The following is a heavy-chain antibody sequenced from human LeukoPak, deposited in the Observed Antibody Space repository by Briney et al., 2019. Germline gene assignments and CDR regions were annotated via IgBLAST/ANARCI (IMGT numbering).Heavy chain of an antibody. D-gene: IGHD5-12*01. Sequence: ASVKVSCKASRYTFTDYYLHWVRQAPGQGLEWMGWISAYNGNTNYAQKLQGRVTMTTGTSTSTAYMELRSPTSDDTAVYYCARDTGPSVDYFDYWGQGTLVTVSS. CDR3: ARDTGPSVDYFDY. V-gene: IGHV1-18*01. CDR1: RYTFTDYY. J-gene: IGHJ4*02. CDR2: ISAYNGNT.